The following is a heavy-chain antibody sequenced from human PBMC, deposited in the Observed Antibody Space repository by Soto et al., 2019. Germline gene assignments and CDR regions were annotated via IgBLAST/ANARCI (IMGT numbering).Heavy chain of an antibody. V-gene: IGHV1-18*04. CDR1: GYTFTRYG. CDR3: ARGYFDD. Sequence: QVQLVQSGAEVKKPGASVKVSCKTSGYTFTRYGGSWVRQAPGQGLEWGGWIRGYNGNTNYAQKLQGRVTMTTDTSTATAYMELRGLRSDDTAIDYCARGYFDDWGQGTLVTVSS. J-gene: IGHJ4*02. CDR2: IRGYNGNT.